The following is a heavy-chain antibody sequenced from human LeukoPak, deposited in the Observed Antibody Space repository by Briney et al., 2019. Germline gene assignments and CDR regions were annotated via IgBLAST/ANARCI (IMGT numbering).Heavy chain of an antibody. D-gene: IGHD3/OR15-3a*01. CDR1: GFTFSDYW. CDR2: INSDGSST. J-gene: IGHJ3*02. Sequence: RPGGSLRLSCAASGFTFSDYWMHWVRQAPGKGLLWVSRINSDGSSTYYADSVKGRFTTSRDNAKNALHLQMNSLTAEDTAVYYCVLDLFSSFAFDIWGQGTMVTVSS. CDR3: VLDLFSSFAFDI. V-gene: IGHV3-74*01.